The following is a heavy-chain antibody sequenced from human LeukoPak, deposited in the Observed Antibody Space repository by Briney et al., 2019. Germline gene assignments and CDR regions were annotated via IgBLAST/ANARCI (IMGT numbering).Heavy chain of an antibody. CDR2: IKQDGSEK. J-gene: IGHJ6*04. Sequence: GGSLRLSCAASGFTFSSYWMSWVRQAPGKGLEWVANIKQDGSEKYFVDSVKGRFTISRDNAKNSLYLQMNSLRAEDTAVYYCAELGITMIGGVWGKGTTVTISS. CDR1: GFTFSSYW. D-gene: IGHD3-10*02. V-gene: IGHV3-7*01. CDR3: AELGITMIGGV.